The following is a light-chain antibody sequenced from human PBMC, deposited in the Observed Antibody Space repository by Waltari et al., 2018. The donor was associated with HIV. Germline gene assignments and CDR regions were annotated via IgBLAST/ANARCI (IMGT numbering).Light chain of an antibody. J-gene: IGKJ4*01. V-gene: IGKV3-15*01. CDR3: QQFHNWPHT. Sequence: EIVLTQSPPTLSVSPGETATLSCRASQSLISYLSWYQLQPGQAPLLLIYGASTRATGTPVSFSGGGSGKEFSLTISSLRSEDDALYYCQQFHNWPHTFGGGTKVEIK. CDR1: QSLISY. CDR2: GAS.